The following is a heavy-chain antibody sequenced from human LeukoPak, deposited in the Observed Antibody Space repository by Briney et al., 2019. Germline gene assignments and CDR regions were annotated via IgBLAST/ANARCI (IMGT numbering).Heavy chain of an antibody. CDR3: AKAGRVMAAAGILDY. D-gene: IGHD6-13*01. V-gene: IGHV3-30*02. CDR1: GFTFSSYG. Sequence: GGSLRLSCAAPGFTFSSYGMHWVRQAPGKGLEWVAFIRYDGSNKYYADSVKGRFTISRDNSKNTLYLQMNSLRPEDTAVYYCAKAGRVMAAAGILDYWGQGTLVTVSS. J-gene: IGHJ4*02. CDR2: IRYDGSNK.